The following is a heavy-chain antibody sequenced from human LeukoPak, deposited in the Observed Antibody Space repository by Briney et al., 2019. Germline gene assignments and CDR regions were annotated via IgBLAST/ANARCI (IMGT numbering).Heavy chain of an antibody. V-gene: IGHV3-7*03. Sequence: GGSLRLSCAASGFTFSSYWMSWVRQAPGKGLEWVANIKQDGSEKYYVDSVKGRFTISRDNSKNTLILQMNSLRAEDTAVYYCARGGYDILTGYVYGMDVWGQGTTVTVSS. D-gene: IGHD3-9*01. CDR2: IKQDGSEK. J-gene: IGHJ6*02. CDR1: GFTFSSYW. CDR3: ARGGYDILTGYVYGMDV.